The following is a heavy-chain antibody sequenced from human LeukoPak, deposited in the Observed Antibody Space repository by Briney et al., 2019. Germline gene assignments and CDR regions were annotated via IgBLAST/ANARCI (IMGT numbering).Heavy chain of an antibody. D-gene: IGHD6-6*01. CDR3: AREGIYSSSSYFDY. Sequence: SETLSLTCTVSGGSISSSYWSWIRQPPGKGLEWIGYIYYSGNTNFNPSLKSRVTMSLDTSKNQFSLTLGSVTAADTAVYYCAREGIYSSSSYFDYWGQGTLVTVSS. CDR2: IYYSGNT. CDR1: GGSISSSY. V-gene: IGHV4-59*01. J-gene: IGHJ4*02.